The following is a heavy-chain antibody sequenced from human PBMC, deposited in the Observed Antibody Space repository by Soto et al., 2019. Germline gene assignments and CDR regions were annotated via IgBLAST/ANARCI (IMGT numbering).Heavy chain of an antibody. CDR1: GFTFSSYS. Sequence: HPGGSLRLSCAASGFTFSSYSMNWVRQAPGKGLEWVSYISSSSSTIYYADSVKGRFTISRDNAKNSLYLQMNSLRDEDTAVYYCASSGYSYGTPNWFDPWGQGTLVTVSS. CDR3: ASSGYSYGTPNWFDP. CDR2: ISSSSSTI. J-gene: IGHJ5*02. V-gene: IGHV3-48*02. D-gene: IGHD5-18*01.